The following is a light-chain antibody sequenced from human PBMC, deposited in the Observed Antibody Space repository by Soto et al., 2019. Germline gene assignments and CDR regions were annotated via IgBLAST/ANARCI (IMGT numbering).Light chain of an antibody. V-gene: IGKV3D-15*01. CDR3: QQYDHLLLYS. Sequence: EIELTQSPATLSLSPGETATLSCRTSESVSNKLVWYQHIPGQAPKVLIFGASTRATGIPARFSGTGSGTEFTLTISSLQSEDSAVYYCQQYDHLLLYSFGQGTKLEIK. J-gene: IGKJ2*03. CDR1: ESVSNK. CDR2: GAS.